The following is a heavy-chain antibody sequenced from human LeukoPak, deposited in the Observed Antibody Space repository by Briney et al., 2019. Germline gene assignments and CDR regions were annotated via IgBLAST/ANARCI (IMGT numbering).Heavy chain of an antibody. Sequence: ASVKVSCKASGYTFTSYGISWERQAPGQGLEWMGWISAYNGNTNYAQKLQGRVTMTTDTSTSTAYMELRSLRSDDTAVYYCARFRFVDTAMVTPKYYFDYWGQGTLVTVSS. D-gene: IGHD5-18*01. V-gene: IGHV1-18*01. CDR2: ISAYNGNT. J-gene: IGHJ4*02. CDR3: ARFRFVDTAMVTPKYYFDY. CDR1: GYTFTSYG.